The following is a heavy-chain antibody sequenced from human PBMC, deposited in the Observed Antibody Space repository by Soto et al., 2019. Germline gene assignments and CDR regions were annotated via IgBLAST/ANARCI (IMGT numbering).Heavy chain of an antibody. Sequence: QVQLVQSGAEVKKPGASVKVSCKASGYTFTGYYMHWVRQAPGQGLEWMGWINPNSGGTNYAQKFQGWVTMTRETSISTAYMELSRLRSDDTAVYYCAREGYSSSWADYYYYGMDVWGQGTTVTVSS. CDR1: GYTFTGYY. V-gene: IGHV1-2*04. CDR2: INPNSGGT. J-gene: IGHJ6*02. D-gene: IGHD6-13*01. CDR3: AREGYSSSWADYYYYGMDV.